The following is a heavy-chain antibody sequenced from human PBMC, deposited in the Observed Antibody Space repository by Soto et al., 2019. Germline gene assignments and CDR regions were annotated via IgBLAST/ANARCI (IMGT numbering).Heavy chain of an antibody. CDR2: ISYDGSNK. Sequence: GGSLRLSCAASGFTFSSYAMHWVRQAPGKGLEWVAVISYDGSNKYYADSVKGRFTISRDNSKNTLYLQMNSLRAEDTAVYYCARDSGDVLRYFTNGMDVWGQGT. CDR3: ARDSGDVLRYFTNGMDV. V-gene: IGHV3-30-3*01. D-gene: IGHD3-9*01. CDR1: GFTFSSYA. J-gene: IGHJ6*02.